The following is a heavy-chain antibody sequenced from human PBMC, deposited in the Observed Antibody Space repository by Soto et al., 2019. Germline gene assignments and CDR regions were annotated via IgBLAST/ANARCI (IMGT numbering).Heavy chain of an antibody. J-gene: IGHJ5*02. Sequence: ASVKVSCKASGYAFTSYGISWVRQAPGQGLEWMGWISAYNGNTNYAQKLQGRVTMTTDTSTSTAYMELRSLRSDDTAVYYCARDRWDIVARSRWFDPWGQGSLVTVSS. V-gene: IGHV1-18*01. D-gene: IGHD2-15*01. CDR1: GYAFTSYG. CDR3: ARDRWDIVARSRWFDP. CDR2: ISAYNGNT.